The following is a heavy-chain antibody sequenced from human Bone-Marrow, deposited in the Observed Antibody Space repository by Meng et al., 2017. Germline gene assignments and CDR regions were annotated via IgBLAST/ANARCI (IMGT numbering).Heavy chain of an antibody. CDR1: GFSLSNARMG. Sequence: SGPTLVKPTETLTLTCTVSGFSLSNARMGVSWIRQPPGKALEWLAHISSNDEKSYSTSLKSRLTISKDTSKSQVVLTMTNMDPVDTATYYCARILYDYVWGSYRYKRYAFDIWGQGTMVTVSS. V-gene: IGHV2-26*01. CDR2: ISSNDEK. J-gene: IGHJ3*02. CDR3: ARILYDYVWGSYRYKRYAFDI. D-gene: IGHD3-16*02.